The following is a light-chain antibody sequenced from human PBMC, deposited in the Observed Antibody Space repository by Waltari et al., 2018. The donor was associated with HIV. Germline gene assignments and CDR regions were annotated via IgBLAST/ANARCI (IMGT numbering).Light chain of an antibody. CDR1: QSVRDNY. CDR3: QQYGSSLWT. CDR2: GVS. Sequence: DIVLTQSPRTLSLPPGDTAALSCRASQSVRDNYLAWYQQKPGRAPRLLISGVSNRATGIPDRFSGSGAGTDFTLTISRLEPEDFAVYYCQQYGSSLWTFGRGTKVE. V-gene: IGKV3-20*01. J-gene: IGKJ1*01.